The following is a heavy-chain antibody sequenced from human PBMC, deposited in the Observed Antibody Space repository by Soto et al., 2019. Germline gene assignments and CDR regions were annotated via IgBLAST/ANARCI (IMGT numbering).Heavy chain of an antibody. D-gene: IGHD2-2*02. J-gene: IGHJ6*02. CDR3: ATDPLEDQLLYDGGFPYYYGMDV. V-gene: IGHV3-48*02. CDR2: IGSRDGHI. Sequence: GGSLRLSCAASGFTFSDYSMNWVRQAPGKGLGWGSYIGSRDGHIKYVDSVKGRFTISRDNAKNSLYLQMNSLRDEDTAVYYCATDPLEDQLLYDGGFPYYYGMDVWGQGTTVTVSS. CDR1: GFTFSDYS.